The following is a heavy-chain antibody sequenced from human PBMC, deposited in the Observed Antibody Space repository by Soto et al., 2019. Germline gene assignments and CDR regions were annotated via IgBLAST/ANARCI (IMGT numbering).Heavy chain of an antibody. CDR1: GGSISSSSYY. CDR2: IYYSGST. Sequence: SETLSLTCSVSGGSISSSSYYWGWIRQPPGKGLEWIGSIYYSGSTYYNPSLKSRVTISVDTSKNQFSLKLSSVTAADTAVYYCARAVAGTTYYYYYGMDVWGQGTTVTVSS. CDR3: ARAVAGTTYYYYYGMDV. V-gene: IGHV4-39*01. J-gene: IGHJ6*02. D-gene: IGHD6-19*01.